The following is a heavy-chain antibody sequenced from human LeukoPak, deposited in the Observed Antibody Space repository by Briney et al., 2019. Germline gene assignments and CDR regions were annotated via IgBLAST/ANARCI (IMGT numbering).Heavy chain of an antibody. Sequence: GESLKIPCKASGYSINSYWIGWVRQVPGKGLEWMGNIYLGGPDSRYRPSFQGQVIISADKSISTAYLQWNSLKASDTAIYYCARRGHGSSWYYFDYWGQGTLVTVSS. D-gene: IGHD6-13*01. CDR2: IYLGGPDS. CDR3: ARRGHGSSWYYFDY. V-gene: IGHV5-51*01. J-gene: IGHJ4*02. CDR1: GYSINSYW.